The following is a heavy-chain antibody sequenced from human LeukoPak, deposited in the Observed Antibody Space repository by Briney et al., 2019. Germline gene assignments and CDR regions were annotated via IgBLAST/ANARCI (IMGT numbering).Heavy chain of an antibody. J-gene: IGHJ4*02. V-gene: IGHV3-30*04. CDR2: ISYDGSNK. Sequence: GRSLRLSCAASGFTFSSYAMHWVRQAPGKGLGGVAVISYDGSNKYYADSVKGRFTISRDNSKNTLYLQMNSLRAEDTAVYYCARGHDILTGLGDYWGQGTLVTVSS. CDR3: ARGHDILTGLGDY. CDR1: GFTFSSYA. D-gene: IGHD3-9*01.